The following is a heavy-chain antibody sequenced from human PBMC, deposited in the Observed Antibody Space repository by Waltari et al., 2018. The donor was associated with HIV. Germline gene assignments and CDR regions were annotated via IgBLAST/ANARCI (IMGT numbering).Heavy chain of an antibody. V-gene: IGHV4-34*01. CDR2: INHSGST. D-gene: IGHD4-17*01. CDR1: GGSFSGYY. J-gene: IGHJ5*02. CDR3: ARHGNYGDYVFDP. Sequence: QVQLQQWGAGLLKPSETLSLTCAVYGGSFSGYYWSWIRQPPGKGREWIGEINHSGSTNYNPSLKSRVTISVDTSKNQFSLKLSSVTAADTAVYYCARHGNYGDYVFDPWGQGTLVTVSS.